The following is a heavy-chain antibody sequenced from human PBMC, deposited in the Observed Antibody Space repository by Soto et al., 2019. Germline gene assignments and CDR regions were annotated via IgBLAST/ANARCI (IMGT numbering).Heavy chain of an antibody. Sequence: PSETLSLTCDVSGGSISYFYWSWIRQPPGKGLEWIGSVYYSGSTYYNPSLKSRVTISVDTSKNQFSLKLSSVTAADTAVYYCARLRFLEWSLYWGQGTLVTVSS. V-gene: IGHV4-59*08. CDR1: GGSISYFY. D-gene: IGHD3-3*01. CDR3: ARLRFLEWSLY. J-gene: IGHJ4*02. CDR2: VYYSGST.